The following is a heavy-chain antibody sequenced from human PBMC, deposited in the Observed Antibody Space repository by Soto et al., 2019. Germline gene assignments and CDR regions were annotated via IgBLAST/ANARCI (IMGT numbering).Heavy chain of an antibody. Sequence: QVQLQESGPGLVKPSQTLSLTCTVSGGSISSGGYYWSWIRQHPGKGLEWIGYIYYSGSTCYNPSLKSRFTISVDTSKNQFSLKLSSVTAADTAVYYCARGGDGITMVRGVTETYYFDYWGQGTLVTVSS. V-gene: IGHV4-31*03. CDR1: GGSISSGGYY. J-gene: IGHJ4*02. CDR3: ARGGDGITMVRGVTETYYFDY. CDR2: IYYSGST. D-gene: IGHD3-10*01.